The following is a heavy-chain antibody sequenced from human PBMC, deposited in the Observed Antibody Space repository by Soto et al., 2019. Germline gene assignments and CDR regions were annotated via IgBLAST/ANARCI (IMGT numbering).Heavy chain of an antibody. D-gene: IGHD2-2*01. CDR3: ARDASIVVVPAARIYDY. CDR1: GFTFSSYS. Sequence: GGSLRLSCAASGFTFSSYSMNWVRQAPGKGLEWVSSISSSSSYIYYADSVKGRFTISRDNAKNSLYLQMNSLRAEDTAVYYCARDASIVVVPAARIYDYWGQGTLVTVSS. V-gene: IGHV3-21*01. J-gene: IGHJ4*02. CDR2: ISSSSSYI.